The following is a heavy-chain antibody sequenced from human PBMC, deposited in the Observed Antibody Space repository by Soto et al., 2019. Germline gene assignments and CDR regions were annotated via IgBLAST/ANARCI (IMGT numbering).Heavy chain of an antibody. V-gene: IGHV4-59*01. J-gene: IGHJ4*02. CDR3: ARRWSGTDY. CDR1: GGSISNYY. CDR2: AHYSGTT. D-gene: IGHD3-10*01. Sequence: PSETLSLTCSVSGGSISNYYWNWIRQPPGKGLEWVGYAHYSGTTSYNPSLKSRVTISLDTSKDQFSLRLSSVTAADTAVYYCARRWSGTDYWGQGTLVTVSS.